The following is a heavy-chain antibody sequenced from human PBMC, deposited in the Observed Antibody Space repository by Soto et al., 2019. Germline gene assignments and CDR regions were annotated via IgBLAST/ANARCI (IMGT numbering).Heavy chain of an antibody. J-gene: IGHJ4*02. Sequence: SETLSLTCTVPGGSISSGDYYWSWIRQPPGKGLEWIGYIYYSGSTYYNPSLKSRVTISVDTSKNQFSLKLSSVTAADTAVYYCARRPSYCGGDCYPIDYWGQGTLVTVSS. CDR2: IYYSGST. CDR3: ARRPSYCGGDCYPIDY. D-gene: IGHD2-21*02. CDR1: GGSISSGDYY. V-gene: IGHV4-30-4*01.